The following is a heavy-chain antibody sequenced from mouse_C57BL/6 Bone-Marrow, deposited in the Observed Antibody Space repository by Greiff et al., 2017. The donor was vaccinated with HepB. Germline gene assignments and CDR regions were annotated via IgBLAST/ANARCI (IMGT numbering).Heavy chain of an antibody. CDR1: GFTFSDYG. V-gene: IGHV5-17*01. D-gene: IGHD1-1*01. J-gene: IGHJ2*01. CDR3: AKLYYYGSSPHFDY. Sequence: EVQLQQSGGGLVKPGGSLKLSCAASGFTFSDYGMHWVRQAPEKGLEWVAYISSGSSTIYYADTVKGRFTISRDNAKNTLFLQMTSLRSEDTAMYYCAKLYYYGSSPHFDYWGQGTTLTVSS. CDR2: ISSGSSTI.